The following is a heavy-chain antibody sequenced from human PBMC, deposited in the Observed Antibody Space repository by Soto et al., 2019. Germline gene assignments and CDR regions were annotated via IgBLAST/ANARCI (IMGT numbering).Heavy chain of an antibody. CDR1: GYTFTNYW. D-gene: IGHD1-26*01. Sequence: PGESLKISCKASGYTFTNYWIGWVRQMPGKGLEWMGIIYPDDSDTRYSPSFQGQVTISADRSITTAYLQWSSLKASDTAMYYCAIHSKFVSGSRFDPWGQGTLVTVSS. J-gene: IGHJ5*02. CDR2: IYPDDSDT. V-gene: IGHV5-51*01. CDR3: AIHSKFVSGSRFDP.